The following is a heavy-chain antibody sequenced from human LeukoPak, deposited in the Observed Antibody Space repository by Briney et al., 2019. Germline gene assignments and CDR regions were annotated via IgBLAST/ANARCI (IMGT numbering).Heavy chain of an antibody. CDR3: TRDTGPFDY. J-gene: IGHJ4*02. CDR1: GLIFSSHT. CDR2: ISSSSTYI. Sequence: NAGGSLRLSCAASGLIFSSHTMNWVRQAPGKGVEWGASISSSSTYIDYADSVKGRFTISRDNAKNSLYLQMSSLRAEDTAVYYYTRDTGPFDYRGTGTLVTASS. V-gene: IGHV3-21*01.